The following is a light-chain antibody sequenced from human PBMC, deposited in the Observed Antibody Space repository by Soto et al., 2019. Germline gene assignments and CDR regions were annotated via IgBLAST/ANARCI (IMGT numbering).Light chain of an antibody. CDR2: WAS. Sequence: DIVMTQSPHSLAVSPGERATINCKSSQTLLHSSNNKSYLACYQQKPGQPLKLLIHWASTRESGVPDRFSGSGSETDFTLTISSLQAEDVAVYYCQQYYSPPPLTFGGGTKVEI. V-gene: IGKV4-1*01. CDR1: QTLLHSSNNKSY. J-gene: IGKJ4*01. CDR3: QQYYSPPPLT.